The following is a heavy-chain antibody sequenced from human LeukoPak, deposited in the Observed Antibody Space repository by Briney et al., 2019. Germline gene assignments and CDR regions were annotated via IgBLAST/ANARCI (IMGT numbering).Heavy chain of an antibody. CDR3: ARGRGYSSSWYFY. J-gene: IGHJ4*02. CDR2: INHSGST. D-gene: IGHD6-13*01. Sequence: PSETLSLTCAVYGGSFSGYYWSWIRQPPGKGLEWIGEINHSGSTNYNPSLKSRVTISVDTSKNQFSLKLSSVTAGDTAVYYCARGRGYSSSWYFYWGQGTLVTVSS. CDR1: GGSFSGYY. V-gene: IGHV4-34*01.